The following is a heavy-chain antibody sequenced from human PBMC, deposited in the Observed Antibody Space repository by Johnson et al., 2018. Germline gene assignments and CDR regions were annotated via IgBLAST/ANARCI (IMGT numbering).Heavy chain of an antibody. CDR2: IGTAGDT. CDR1: GFTFSSYD. CDR3: ARATPLVKARWFGEEDYYYGMDV. D-gene: IGHD3-10*01. J-gene: IGHJ6*02. V-gene: IGHV3-13*01. Sequence: EVQLVESGGGLVQXGGSLRLSCAASGFTFSSYDMHWARQATGKGLEWVSAIGTAGDTYYPGSVKGRFTIPRENAKNSLYLKMNSLRAGDTAGYYWARATPLVKARWFGEEDYYYGMDVWGQGTTVTVSS.